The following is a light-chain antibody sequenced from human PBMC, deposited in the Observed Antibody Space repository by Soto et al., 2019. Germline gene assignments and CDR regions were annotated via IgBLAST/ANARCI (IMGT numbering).Light chain of an antibody. CDR2: GAS. CDR1: QNVNSNY. J-gene: IGKJ1*01. V-gene: IGKV3-20*01. CDR3: QQYGSSPGT. Sequence: EIVLTQSPGTLSLSPGERATLSCRASQNVNSNYLAWYQQKPGQAPRLDIYGASSRATGIPDRFSGSGSGTDFTLTISRLEPEDFAVYYCQQYGSSPGTFGQGTKVEIK.